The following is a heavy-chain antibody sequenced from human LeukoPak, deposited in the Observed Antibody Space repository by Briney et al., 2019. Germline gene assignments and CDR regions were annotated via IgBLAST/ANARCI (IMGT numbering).Heavy chain of an antibody. CDR2: INWNGGST. CDR3: ARDVGEYCSSTNCYASHY. J-gene: IGHJ4*02. CDR1: GFTFDDYG. Sequence: RPGGSLRLSCAASGFTFDDYGMSWVRQAPGKGLEWVSGINWNGGSTGYADSVKGRFTISRDNAKNSLYLQMNSLRAEDTALYYCARDVGEYCSSTNCYASHYWGQGTLVTVSS. D-gene: IGHD2-2*01. V-gene: IGHV3-20*04.